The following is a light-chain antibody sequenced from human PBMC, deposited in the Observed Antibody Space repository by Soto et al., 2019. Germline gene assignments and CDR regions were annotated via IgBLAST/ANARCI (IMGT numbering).Light chain of an antibody. CDR3: QSYDSSNVV. Sequence: NFMLTQPHSVSESPGKTVTISCTRSSGSIASNYVQWYQQRPGSAPTTVIYEDYQRPSGVPDRFSGSIDSSSSSASLTISGLKTEDEADYYCQSYDSSNVVFGGGTQLTVL. J-gene: IGLJ2*01. CDR1: SGSIASNY. CDR2: EDY. V-gene: IGLV6-57*04.